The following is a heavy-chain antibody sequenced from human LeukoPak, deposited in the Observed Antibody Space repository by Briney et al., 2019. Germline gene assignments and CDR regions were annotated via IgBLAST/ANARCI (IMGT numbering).Heavy chain of an antibody. Sequence: PSETLSLTCTVSGGSISSYYWSWIRQPPGKGLEWIGHIYYSGSTNYNPSLKSRVTISVDTSKNQFSLKLSSVTAADTAVYYCARCLRYNWNDDRFDPWGQGTLVTVSS. CDR2: IYYSGST. V-gene: IGHV4-59*08. CDR3: ARCLRYNWNDDRFDP. D-gene: IGHD1-20*01. CDR1: GGSISSYY. J-gene: IGHJ5*02.